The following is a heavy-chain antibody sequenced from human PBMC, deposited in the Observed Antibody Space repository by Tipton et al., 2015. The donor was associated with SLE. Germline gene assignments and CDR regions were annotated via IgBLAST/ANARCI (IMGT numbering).Heavy chain of an antibody. CDR2: NSGSGGST. J-gene: IGHJ3*02. D-gene: IGHD1-26*01. V-gene: IGHV3-23*01. CDR3: AKGRYSGSYSEAFDI. Sequence: SLRLSCAASGFTFSSYAMSWVRQAPGKGLEWVSANSGSGGSTYYADSVKGRVTISRDNSKNTLYLQMNSLRAEDTAVYYGAKGRYSGSYSEAFDIWGQGTMVTVPS. CDR1: GFTFSSYA.